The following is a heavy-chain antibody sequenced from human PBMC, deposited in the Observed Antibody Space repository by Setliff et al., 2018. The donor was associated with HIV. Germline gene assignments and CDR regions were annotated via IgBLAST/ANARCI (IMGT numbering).Heavy chain of an antibody. D-gene: IGHD3-10*01. V-gene: IGHV1-18*01. CDR3: GRDSSFGERPNWFDP. CDR1: NYTFTNYG. Sequence: ASVKVSCKASNYTFTNYGVTWVRQAPGQGLEWMGWISGYSGNTEYSHKFQGRVTMTRDTSTNTVYMELSSLRSEDTAVYYCGRDSSFGERPNWFDPWGQGTLVTVSS. J-gene: IGHJ5*02. CDR2: ISGYSGNT.